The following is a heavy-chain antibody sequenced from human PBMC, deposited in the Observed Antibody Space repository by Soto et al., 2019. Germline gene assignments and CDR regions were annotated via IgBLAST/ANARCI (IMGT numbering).Heavy chain of an antibody. Sequence: ASVKVSCKASGYTFTVYYMHWVRQAPGQGLEWMGWINPKSGGTMYPQKFQGRVTMTRDTSTSTVYMELSSLRSEDTAVYYCARGHYYGMDVWGQGTTVTVSS. V-gene: IGHV1-2*02. CDR3: ARGHYYGMDV. J-gene: IGHJ6*02. CDR1: GYTFTVYY. CDR2: INPKSGGT.